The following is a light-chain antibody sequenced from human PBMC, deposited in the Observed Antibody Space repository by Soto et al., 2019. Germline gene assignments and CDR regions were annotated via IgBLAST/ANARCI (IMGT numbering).Light chain of an antibody. J-gene: IGKJ3*01. CDR2: WAS. CDR3: QKYYGTRFN. CDR1: QSVLYNSNNMNY. Sequence: DIVMTQSPESLAVSLGERATINCKSSQSVLYNSNNMNYLAWYQQKPGQSPKLLIYWASTRESGVPDRFSGSGSGTDFTLTISSLQAEDVEIYYCQKYYGTRFNIRPGTKVDIK. V-gene: IGKV4-1*01.